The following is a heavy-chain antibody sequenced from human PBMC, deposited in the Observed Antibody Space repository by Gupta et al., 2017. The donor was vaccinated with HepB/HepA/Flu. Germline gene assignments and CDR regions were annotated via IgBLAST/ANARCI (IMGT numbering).Heavy chain of an antibody. D-gene: IGHD7-27*01. CDR2: IIPILGIA. CDR3: ARTSTWDYFDY. J-gene: IGHJ4*02. CDR1: GGTFSSYA. Sequence: QVQLVQSGAEVKKPGSSVTVSCKASGGTFSSYAISWVRQAPGQGLEWMGRIIPILGIANDAQKFQGRVTITADKSTSTAYMELSSLRSEDTAVYYCARTSTWDYFDYWGQGTLVTVSS. V-gene: IGHV1-69*04.